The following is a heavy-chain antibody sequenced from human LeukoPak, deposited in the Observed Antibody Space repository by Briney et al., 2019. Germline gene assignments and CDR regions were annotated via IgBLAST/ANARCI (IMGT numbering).Heavy chain of an antibody. D-gene: IGHD2/OR15-2a*01. Sequence: GRSLRLSCAASGFTFSSYAMHWVRQAPGRGLEWVTIVSYDGGRQYCADSVNGRFTISRDNSKDTLYLQMDSLRPEDTAVYYCAKRIVNGYYREGAFDIWGRGTMVTVSS. CDR3: AKRIVNGYYREGAFDI. V-gene: IGHV3-30*18. CDR1: GFTFSSYA. CDR2: VSYDGGRQ. J-gene: IGHJ3*02.